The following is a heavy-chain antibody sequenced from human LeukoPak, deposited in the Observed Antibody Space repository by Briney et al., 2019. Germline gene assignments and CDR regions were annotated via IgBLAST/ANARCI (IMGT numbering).Heavy chain of an antibody. D-gene: IGHD5-12*01. CDR1: GFAFSSYW. J-gene: IGHJ6*02. CDR3: ARVGDGYDSLAMDV. V-gene: IGHV3-74*01. CDR2: VSGDGSTT. Sequence: SGGSLRLSCAASGFAFSSYWMHWVRQAPGKGLVWVSRVSGDGSTTNYADSVKGRFTISRDNARNTLYLQMDGLRAEDTAVYHCARVGDGYDSLAMDVWGQGTTVTVSS.